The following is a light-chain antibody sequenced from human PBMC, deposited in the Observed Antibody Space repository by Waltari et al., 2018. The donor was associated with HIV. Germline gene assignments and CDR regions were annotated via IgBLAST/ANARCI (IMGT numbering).Light chain of an antibody. CDR3: SSYTSSSTRV. CDR1: SSDVGGYNY. J-gene: IGLJ3*02. Sequence: QSALTQPASVSGSPGQSLPISCTGTSSDVGGYNYVSWYQQHPGKAPKLMIYEVSNRHSGVSNRFSGSKSGNTASLTISGLQAEDEADYYCSSYTSSSTRVFGGGTNLTVL. CDR2: EVS. V-gene: IGLV2-14*01.